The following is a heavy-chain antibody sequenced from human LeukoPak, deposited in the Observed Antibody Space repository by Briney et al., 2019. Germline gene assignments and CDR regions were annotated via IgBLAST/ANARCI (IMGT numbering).Heavy chain of an antibody. CDR3: ATSSGTGFTHFFDY. J-gene: IGHJ4*02. CDR1: GGSISSSSYY. CDR2: IYYSGST. V-gene: IGHV4-39*02. Sequence: SETLSLTCTVSGGSISSSSYYWDWIRQPPGKGLEWIGSIYYSGSTYYNPSLKSRATISVDTSKNHFSLKLNSVTAADTAVYYCATSSGTGFTHFFDYWGQGTLVTVSS. D-gene: IGHD1-1*01.